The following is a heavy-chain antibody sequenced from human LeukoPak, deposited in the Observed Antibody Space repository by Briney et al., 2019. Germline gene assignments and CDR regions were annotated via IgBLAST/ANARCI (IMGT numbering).Heavy chain of an antibody. CDR1: GFTLSTHW. Sequence: GGSLRLSCVVSGFTLSTHWMHWVRQAPGKGLVWVSRINTDGSSTNYADSVKGRFTISRDDAKNTLYLQMNSQRAEDTAIYYCARGGFKYNYYDAMDVWGQGTTVTVSS. CDR2: INTDGSST. J-gene: IGHJ6*02. V-gene: IGHV3-74*01. CDR3: ARGGFKYNYYDAMDV. D-gene: IGHD2-15*01.